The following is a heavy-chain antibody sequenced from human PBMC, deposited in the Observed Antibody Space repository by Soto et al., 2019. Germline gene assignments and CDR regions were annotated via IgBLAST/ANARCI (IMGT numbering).Heavy chain of an antibody. Sequence: PGGSLRLSCAASGFTFSSYGMHWVRQAPGKGLEWVAVISYDGSNKYYADSVKGRFTISRDNSKNTLYLQMNSLRAEDTAVYYCAKAGVGGGYCISTSCYERGSYYYYGMDVWGQGTTVTVSS. CDR3: AKAGVGGGYCISTSCYERGSYYYYGMDV. D-gene: IGHD2-2*01. V-gene: IGHV3-30*18. CDR1: GFTFSSYG. J-gene: IGHJ6*02. CDR2: ISYDGSNK.